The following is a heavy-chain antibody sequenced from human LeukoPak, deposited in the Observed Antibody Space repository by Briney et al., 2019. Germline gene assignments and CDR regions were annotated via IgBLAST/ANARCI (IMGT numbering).Heavy chain of an antibody. V-gene: IGHV1-69*04. CDR2: IIPILGIA. D-gene: IGHD3-22*01. Sequence: SVKVSCKASGGTFSSYAISWVRQAPGQGLEWMGRIIPILGIANYAQKFQGRVTITADKSTSTAYMELSSLRSEDTAAYYCARWAQYYYDSSGYYEDYWGQGTLVTVSS. CDR3: ARWAQYYYDSSGYYEDY. CDR1: GGTFSSYA. J-gene: IGHJ4*02.